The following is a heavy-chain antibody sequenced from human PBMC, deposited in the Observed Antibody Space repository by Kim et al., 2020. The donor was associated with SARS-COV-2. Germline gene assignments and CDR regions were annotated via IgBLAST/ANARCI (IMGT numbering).Heavy chain of an antibody. V-gene: IGHV4-31*02. J-gene: IGHJ3*02. Sequence: THSIPSLKSRVTISVDTSKNQFSLKLSSVTAAETAVYYCARVIHDAFDIWGQGTMVTVSS. CDR2: T. CDR3: ARVIHDAFDI. D-gene: IGHD3-16*02.